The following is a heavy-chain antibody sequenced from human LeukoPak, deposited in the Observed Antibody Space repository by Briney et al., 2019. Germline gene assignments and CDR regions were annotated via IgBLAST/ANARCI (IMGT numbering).Heavy chain of an antibody. Sequence: PSETLSLTCTVSGGSISSYYWSWIRQPPGKGLEWIGYIYYSGSTNYNPSLKSRVTISVDTSKNQFSLKLSSVTAADTAVYYCARKAMSYGDLEWFDPWGQGTLVTVSS. D-gene: IGHD4-17*01. CDR3: ARKAMSYGDLEWFDP. V-gene: IGHV4-59*01. CDR1: GGSISSYY. CDR2: IYYSGST. J-gene: IGHJ5*02.